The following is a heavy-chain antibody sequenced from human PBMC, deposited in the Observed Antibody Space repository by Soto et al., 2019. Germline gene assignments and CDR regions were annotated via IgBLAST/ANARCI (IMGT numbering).Heavy chain of an antibody. Sequence: GASVKVSCKASGGTFSSYAISWVRQAPGQGLEWMGGIIPIFGTANYAQKFQGRVTITADESTSTAYMELSSLRSEDTAVYYCARARRRYSGSYRDAFDIWGQGTMVTVSS. V-gene: IGHV1-69*13. CDR2: IIPIFGTA. J-gene: IGHJ3*02. D-gene: IGHD1-26*01. CDR1: GGTFSSYA. CDR3: ARARRRYSGSYRDAFDI.